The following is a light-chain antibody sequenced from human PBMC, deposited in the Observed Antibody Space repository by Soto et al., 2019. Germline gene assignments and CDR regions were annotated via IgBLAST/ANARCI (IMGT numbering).Light chain of an antibody. J-gene: IGLJ2*01. CDR2: EVA. CDR1: SSDVGAYNY. V-gene: IGLV2-14*01. Sequence: QSALTQPASVSGSPGQSITISCTGNSSDVGAYNYVSWYQHHPGKAPKLIIYEVANRPSGVSNRFSGSKSGNTASLTISGLQAEDEADYYCSSYTDSNTVLFGGGTKLTVL. CDR3: SSYTDSNTVL.